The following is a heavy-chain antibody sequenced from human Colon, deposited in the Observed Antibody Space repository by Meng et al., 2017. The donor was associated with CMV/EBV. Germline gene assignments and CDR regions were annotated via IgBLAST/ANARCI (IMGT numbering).Heavy chain of an antibody. CDR2: TYYKSKWYD. Sequence: SQTRSLTGDISGDSVSAPSSAWHWIRQSPSRGLEWLGRTYYKSKWYDDYALSVKSRITITPDASRNQFSLRLNSLTPEDTAVYYCAREGVTMVRGVIYSYYGMDVWGQGTTVTVSS. V-gene: IGHV6-1*01. D-gene: IGHD3-10*01. J-gene: IGHJ6*02. CDR1: GDSVSAPSSA. CDR3: AREGVTMVRGVIYSYYGMDV.